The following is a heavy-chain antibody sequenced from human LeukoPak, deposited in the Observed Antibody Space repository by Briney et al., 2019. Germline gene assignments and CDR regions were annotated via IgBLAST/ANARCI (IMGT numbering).Heavy chain of an antibody. CDR2: IKQDGSEK. CDR1: GFTFSNFW. D-gene: IGHD2-15*01. J-gene: IGHJ4*02. V-gene: IGHV3-7*03. Sequence: GGSLRLSCAASGFTFSNFWMSWVRQTPGKGLEWVANIKQDGSEKYYVDSVKGRFTISRDNAKNSLYLQMNSLRAEDTALYYCARDGGDCSGDSCYVDYWGQGTLVTVSS. CDR3: ARDGGDCSGDSCYVDY.